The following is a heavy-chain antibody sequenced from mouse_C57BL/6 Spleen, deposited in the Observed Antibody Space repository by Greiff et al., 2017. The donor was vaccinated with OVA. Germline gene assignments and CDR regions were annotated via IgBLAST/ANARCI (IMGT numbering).Heavy chain of an antibody. CDR2: IDPSDSET. J-gene: IGHJ2*01. CDR1: GYTFTSYW. CDR3: ASPLDSSGYFDY. D-gene: IGHD3-2*02. V-gene: IGHV1-52*01. Sequence: QVQLQQPGAELVRPGSSVTLSCKASGYTFTSYWMHWVKQRPIQGLEWIGNIDPSDSETHYNQKFKDKATLTVDKSSSTAYMQLSSLTSEDSAVYYCASPLDSSGYFDYWGQGTTLTVSS.